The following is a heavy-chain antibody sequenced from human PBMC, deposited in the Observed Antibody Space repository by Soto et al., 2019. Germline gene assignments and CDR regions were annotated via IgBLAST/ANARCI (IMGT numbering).Heavy chain of an antibody. CDR1: GFTFSSYG. D-gene: IGHD2-15*01. J-gene: IGHJ4*02. V-gene: IGHV3-30*18. Sequence: PGGSLRLSCAASGFTFSSYGMHWVRQAPGKGLEWVAVISYDGSNKYYADSVKGRFTISRDNSKNTLYLQMNSLRAEDTAVYYCAKRPYCSGGSCYTSSGPFDSWGQGTLVTVSS. CDR3: AKRPYCSGGSCYTSSGPFDS. CDR2: ISYDGSNK.